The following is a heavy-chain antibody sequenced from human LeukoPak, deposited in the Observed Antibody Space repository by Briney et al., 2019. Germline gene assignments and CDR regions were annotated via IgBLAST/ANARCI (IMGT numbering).Heavy chain of an antibody. CDR1: GFTFSSYG. D-gene: IGHD4-17*01. Sequence: QSGGSLRLSCAASGFTFSSYGMHWVGQAPGKGLEWVAVISYDGSNKYYAHSVKGRFTISRDNSKNTLYLQMNSLRAEDTAVYYCAKDVEDGEIGPWGQGTLVTVSS. J-gene: IGHJ5*02. CDR2: ISYDGSNK. V-gene: IGHV3-30*18. CDR3: AKDVEDGEIGP.